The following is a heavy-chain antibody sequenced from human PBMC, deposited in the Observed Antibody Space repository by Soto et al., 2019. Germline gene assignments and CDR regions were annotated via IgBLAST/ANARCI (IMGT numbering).Heavy chain of an antibody. CDR2: IYYSGST. D-gene: IGHD6-13*01. J-gene: IGHJ5*02. CDR1: GGSISSSSYY. Sequence: SETLSLTCTVSGGSISSSSYYWGWIRQPPGKGLEWIGSIYYSGSTYYNPSLKSRVTISVDTSKNQFSLKLSSVTAADTAVYYCARHAADRRIAGHNWFDPWGQGTLVTVSS. V-gene: IGHV4-39*01. CDR3: ARHAADRRIAGHNWFDP.